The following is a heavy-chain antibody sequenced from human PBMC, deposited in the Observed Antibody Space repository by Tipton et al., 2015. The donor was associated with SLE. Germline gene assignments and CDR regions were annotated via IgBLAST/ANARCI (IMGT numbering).Heavy chain of an antibody. CDR1: GGSISSDY. V-gene: IGHV4-59*01. J-gene: IGHJ4*02. CDR2: VYSSGST. CDR3: ARAQYGPDYFDY. Sequence: TLSLTCTVSGGSISSDYWSWIRQPPGKGLEWIGYVYSSGSTNYNTALRSRVTISLDTSKKQFSLKLSSVTAADTALYYCARAQYGPDYFDYWGQGTLVTVSS. D-gene: IGHD4-17*01.